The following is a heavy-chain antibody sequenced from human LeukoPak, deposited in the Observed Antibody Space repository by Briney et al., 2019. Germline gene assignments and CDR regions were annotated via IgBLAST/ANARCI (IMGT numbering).Heavy chain of an antibody. V-gene: IGHV3-30*02. CDR3: AKAPAIPWGSCMDV. D-gene: IGHD2-15*01. J-gene: IGHJ6*03. CDR2: IRYDGSNK. CDR1: GFTFSSYG. Sequence: GGSLRLSCAASGFTFSSYGMHWVRQAPGKGLEWVAFIRYDGSNKYYADSVKGRFTISRDNSKNTLYLQMNSLRAEDTAVYYCAKAPAIPWGSCMDVWGKGTTVTVSS.